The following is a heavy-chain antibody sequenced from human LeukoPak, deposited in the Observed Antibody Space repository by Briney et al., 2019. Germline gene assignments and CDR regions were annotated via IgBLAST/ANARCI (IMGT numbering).Heavy chain of an antibody. V-gene: IGHV1-24*01. CDR3: AAPGYSSGLFDY. J-gene: IGHJ4*02. D-gene: IGHD6-19*01. CDR2: FDPEDGET. CDR1: GYTLTELS. Sequence: ASVKVSCKVSGYTLTELSMHWVRQAPGKGLEWMGGFDPEDGETIYAQKFQGRVTMTEDTSTDTAYMELSCLRSEDTAVYYCAAPGYSSGLFDYWGQGTLVTVSS.